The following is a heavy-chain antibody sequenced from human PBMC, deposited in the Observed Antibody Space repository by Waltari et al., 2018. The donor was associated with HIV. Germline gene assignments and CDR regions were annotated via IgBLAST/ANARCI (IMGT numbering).Heavy chain of an antibody. Sequence: QVQLQESGPGLVKPSETLSLTCTVSGGSISSYYWSWNRQPPGKGLEWIGYIYYSGSTNYNPSLKSRVTISVDTSKNQFSLKLSSVTAADTAVYYCARGEYSSGSSGNWFDPWGQGTLVTVSS. J-gene: IGHJ5*02. CDR1: GGSISSYY. V-gene: IGHV4-59*01. CDR2: IYYSGST. CDR3: ARGEYSSGSSGNWFDP. D-gene: IGHD6-19*01.